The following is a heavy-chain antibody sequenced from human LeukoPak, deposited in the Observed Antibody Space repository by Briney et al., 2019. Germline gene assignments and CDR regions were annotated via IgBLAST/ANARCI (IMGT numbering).Heavy chain of an antibody. CDR1: GFTISDYS. CDR3: AKSAYCTSTSCPWIFDS. CDR2: ISSTSIT. D-gene: IGHD2-2*01. Sequence: GGTLRLSCAASGFTISDYSMNWVRQAPGRGLEWVSYISSTSITFYADSVRGRSTISRDNSKNSLHLQMNSLRAEDTAVYYCAKSAYCTSTSCPWIFDSWGQGALVTVSS. J-gene: IGHJ4*02. V-gene: IGHV3-48*01.